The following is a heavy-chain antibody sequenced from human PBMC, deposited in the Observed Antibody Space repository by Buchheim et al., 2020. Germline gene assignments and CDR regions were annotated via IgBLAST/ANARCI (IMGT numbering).Heavy chain of an antibody. Sequence: QVQLQESGPGLVKPSGTLSLTCAVSGGSISSSNWWSWVRQPPGKGLEWIGEIYHSGSTNYNPSLKSRVTISVDKSKNQFSLKLSSVTAADTAVYYCARDRWGYSSGWPPNQHYYYYYGMDVWGQGTT. CDR1: GGSISSSNW. V-gene: IGHV4-4*02. D-gene: IGHD6-19*01. CDR2: IYHSGST. J-gene: IGHJ6*02. CDR3: ARDRWGYSSGWPPNQHYYYYYGMDV.